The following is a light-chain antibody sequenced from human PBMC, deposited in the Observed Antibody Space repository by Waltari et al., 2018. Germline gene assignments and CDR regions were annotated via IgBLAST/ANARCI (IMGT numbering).Light chain of an antibody. CDR1: SSNVGGYNY. J-gene: IGLJ1*01. Sequence: QSALTQPRSVSGSPGQSVTIPCPGTSSNVGGYNYVFWYQHRPGKCPKLMIYNVSNRPSGVPDRFSGSKSANTAALTISGLQAEDEADYYCCSYAGGNTYVFGTGTKVTVL. V-gene: IGLV2-11*01. CDR3: CSYAGGNTYV. CDR2: NVS.